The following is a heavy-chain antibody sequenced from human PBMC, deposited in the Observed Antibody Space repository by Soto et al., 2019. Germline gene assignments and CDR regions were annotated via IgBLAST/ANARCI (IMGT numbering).Heavy chain of an antibody. J-gene: IGHJ5*02. CDR1: GGSFSGYY. V-gene: IGHV4-34*01. D-gene: IGHD5-18*01. CDR2: INHSGST. CDR3: ARGTARGYYNWFDP. Sequence: TLSLTCAVYGGSFSGYYWSWIRQPPGKGLEWIGEINHSGSTNYNPSLKSRVTISVDTSKNQFSLKLSSVTAADTAVYYCARGTARGYYNWFDPWGQGTLVTV.